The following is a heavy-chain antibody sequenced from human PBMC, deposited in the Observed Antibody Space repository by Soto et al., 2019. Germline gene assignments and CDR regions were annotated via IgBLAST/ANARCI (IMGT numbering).Heavy chain of an antibody. CDR1: GYTFTGYY. CDR3: ARASVGATTGPYLAYYYYGMDV. J-gene: IGHJ6*02. D-gene: IGHD1-26*01. V-gene: IGHV1-2*04. Sequence: ASVKVSCKASGYTFTGYYMHWVRQAPGQGLEWMGWINPNSGGTNYAQKFQGWVTMTRDTSISTAYMELSRLRSDDTAVYYCARASVGATTGPYLAYYYYGMDVWGQGTTVTVSS. CDR2: INPNSGGT.